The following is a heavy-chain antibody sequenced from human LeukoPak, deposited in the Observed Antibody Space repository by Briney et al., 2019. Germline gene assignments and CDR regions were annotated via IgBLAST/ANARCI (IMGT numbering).Heavy chain of an antibody. J-gene: IGHJ4*02. CDR3: ARVLPQWLARYYFDC. CDR2: IYYSGST. V-gene: IGHV4-39*01. Sequence: PSETLSLTCSVSGGSITSSSHYWGWIRQPPGKGLEWIGTIYYSGSTYYSPSLESRVTISIDTSKNQFSLRLNSVTAADTAVYYCARVLPQWLARYYFDCWGQGTLVTVSS. CDR1: GGSITSSSHY. D-gene: IGHD6-19*01.